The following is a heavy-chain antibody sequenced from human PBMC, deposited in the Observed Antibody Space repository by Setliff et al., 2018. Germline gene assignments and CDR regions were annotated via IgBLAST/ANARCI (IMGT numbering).Heavy chain of an antibody. CDR2: IIPVLGSA. CDR3: SRLVRYCTRTTCQRASGAEL. Sequence: ASVKVSCKASGGTFSNYAISWVRQAPGQGLEWMGRIIPVLGSADYAQKFQGRVTFTADESTSTAYMELSSLTSEDTAVYYCSRLVRYCTRTTCQRASGAELWGQGSLVTVSS. D-gene: IGHD2-2*01. CDR1: GGTFSNYA. V-gene: IGHV1-69*11. J-gene: IGHJ4*02.